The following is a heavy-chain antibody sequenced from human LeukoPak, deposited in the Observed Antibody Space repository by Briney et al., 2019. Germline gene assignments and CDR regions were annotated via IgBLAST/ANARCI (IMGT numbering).Heavy chain of an antibody. CDR2: INPNSGGT. CDR3: ARESLDGYYDSSGRTEYFQH. J-gene: IGHJ1*01. V-gene: IGHV1-2*02. D-gene: IGHD3-22*01. Sequence: ASVKVSCKASGYTFTGYYMHWVRQAPGQGLEWMGWINPNSGGTNYAQKFQGRVTTTRDTSISTAYMELSRLRSDDTAVYYCARESLDGYYDSSGRTEYFQHWGQGTLVTVSS. CDR1: GYTFTGYY.